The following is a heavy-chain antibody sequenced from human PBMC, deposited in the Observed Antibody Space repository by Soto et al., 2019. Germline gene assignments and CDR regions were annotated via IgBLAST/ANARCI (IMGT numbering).Heavy chain of an antibody. Sequence: PGGSLRLSCAASGFTFSSYSMNWVRQAPGKRLEWVSYISSSSSTIYYADSVKGRFTISRDNAKNSLYLQMNSLRDEDTAVYYCARGADYDSSGIRLNWFDPWGQGTLVTVSS. D-gene: IGHD3-22*01. CDR1: GFTFSSYS. V-gene: IGHV3-48*02. CDR2: ISSSSSTI. J-gene: IGHJ5*02. CDR3: ARGADYDSSGIRLNWFDP.